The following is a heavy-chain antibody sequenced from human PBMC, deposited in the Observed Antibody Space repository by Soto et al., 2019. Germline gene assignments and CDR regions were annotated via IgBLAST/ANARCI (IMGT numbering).Heavy chain of an antibody. CDR2: IRWNSGDL. CDR3: AKDTYAGPRHFDL. CDR1: GFTFDDYA. V-gene: IGHV3-9*01. Sequence: ESGGGLVQPGRSLRLSCAASGFTFDDYAMHWVRQAPGKGLEWVSGIRWNSGDLGYADSVKGRFTISRDNAKNSLYLQMISLRAEDTALYYCAKDTYAGPRHFDLWGRGTLVTVSS. J-gene: IGHJ2*01.